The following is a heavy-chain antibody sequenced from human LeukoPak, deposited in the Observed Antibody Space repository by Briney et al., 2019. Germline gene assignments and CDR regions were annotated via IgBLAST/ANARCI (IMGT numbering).Heavy chain of an antibody. CDR2: IYYSGST. V-gene: IGHV4-39*07. Sequence: SETLSLTCSVSGDSISSSSSYWGWIRQPPGKGLEWIGSIYYSGSTYYNTSLKSRVTISVDTSKNQFSLKLSSVTAADTAVYYCARDQMGGYGFDYWGQGTLVTVSS. CDR1: GDSISSSSSY. D-gene: IGHD2-15*01. J-gene: IGHJ4*02. CDR3: ARDQMGGYGFDY.